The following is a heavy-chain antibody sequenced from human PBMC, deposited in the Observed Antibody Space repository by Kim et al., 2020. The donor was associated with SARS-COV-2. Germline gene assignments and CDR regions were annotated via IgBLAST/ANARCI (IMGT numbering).Heavy chain of an antibody. Sequence: DSVKGRFTNSRDNAKNSLYLQMNSLRTEDTAVYYCARAYYYDITGYYALSYWGQGTLVTVSS. CDR3: ARAYYYDITGYYALSY. J-gene: IGHJ4*02. D-gene: IGHD3-22*01. V-gene: IGHV3-11*01.